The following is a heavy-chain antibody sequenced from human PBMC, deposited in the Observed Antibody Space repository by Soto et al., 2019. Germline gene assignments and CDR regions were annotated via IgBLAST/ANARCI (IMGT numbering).Heavy chain of an antibody. CDR3: ARDPAIYSGKFDYGLDV. CDR2: IGNRGRTI. D-gene: IGHD4-4*01. Sequence: VQLVESGGGLVQAGGSLRLFCAASGFTFSNYEMNWVRQAPGKGLEWVSYIGNRGRTIYYADSVKGRFTISRDNAKNSLYLQMNSLRAEDTAVYYCARDPAIYSGKFDYGLDVRGQGTTVTVSS. CDR1: GFTFSNYE. J-gene: IGHJ6*02. V-gene: IGHV3-48*03.